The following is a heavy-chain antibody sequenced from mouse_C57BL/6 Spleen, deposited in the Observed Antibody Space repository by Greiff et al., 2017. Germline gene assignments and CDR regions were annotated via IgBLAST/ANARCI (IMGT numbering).Heavy chain of an antibody. J-gene: IGHJ4*01. D-gene: IGHD2-3*01. Sequence: VHVKQSGTVLARPGASVKMSCKTSGYTFTSYWMHWVKQRPGQGLEWIGAIYPGNSDTSYNQKFKGKAKLTAVTSASTAYMELSSLTNEDSAVYYCTRGDGYSPYAMDYWGQGTSVTVSS. V-gene: IGHV1-5*01. CDR2: IYPGNSDT. CDR3: TRGDGYSPYAMDY. CDR1: GYTFTSYW.